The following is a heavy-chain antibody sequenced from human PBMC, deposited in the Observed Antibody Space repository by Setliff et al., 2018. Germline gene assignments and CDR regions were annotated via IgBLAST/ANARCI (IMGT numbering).Heavy chain of an antibody. CDR3: ARDRTGYSSGRFDY. CDR1: GFTFSSDP. D-gene: IGHD6-19*01. Sequence: GGSLRLSCAASGFTFSSDPMNWIRQAPGKGLEWISSIVGNGVYTNYADSVKGRFTISRDNAKNSLYLQMNSLRAEDTAVYYCARDRTGYSSGRFDYWGQGTLVTVSS. CDR2: IVGNGVYT. J-gene: IGHJ4*02. V-gene: IGHV3-21*01.